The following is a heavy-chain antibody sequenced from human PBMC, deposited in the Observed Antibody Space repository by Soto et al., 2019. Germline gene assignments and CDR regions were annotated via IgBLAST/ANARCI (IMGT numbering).Heavy chain of an antibody. CDR1: GGTFSDYV. J-gene: IGHJ6*02. Sequence: SVKVSCKSSGGTFSDYVISWVRQAPGQGLEWVGGIIPIFGTAKYAQKFEGRATITADESTSTAHMELTSLRYEDTAVYYCARVRNVLHYYYGMEVWGQGTTVTVSS. CDR2: IIPIFGTA. D-gene: IGHD3-10*02. CDR3: ARVRNVLHYYYGMEV. V-gene: IGHV1-69*13.